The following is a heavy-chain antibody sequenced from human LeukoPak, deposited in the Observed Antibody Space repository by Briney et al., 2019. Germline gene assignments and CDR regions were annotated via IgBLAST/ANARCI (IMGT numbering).Heavy chain of an antibody. Sequence: GASVKVSCKASGYTFTGYYMHWVRQAPGQGLEWMGWINPNSGGTNYAQKFQGWVTMTRDTSISTAYMELSRLRSDDTAVYYCARGSSYSGSYYWFDLWGQGTLVTVSS. CDR1: GYTFTGYY. V-gene: IGHV1-2*04. CDR2: INPNSGGT. CDR3: ARGSSYSGSYYWFDL. J-gene: IGHJ5*02. D-gene: IGHD1-26*01.